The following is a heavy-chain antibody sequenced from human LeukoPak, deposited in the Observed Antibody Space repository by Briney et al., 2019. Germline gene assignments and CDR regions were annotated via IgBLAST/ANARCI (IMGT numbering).Heavy chain of an antibody. CDR2: INHSGST. V-gene: IGHV4-34*01. D-gene: IGHD6-19*01. J-gene: IGHJ5*02. CDR3: ARASSGWYNWFDP. Sequence: SETLSLTCAVFGGSFSSYFWSWIRQSPGKGLEWIGEINHSGSTNYNPSLKSRVTISLGTSKNQFSLRLSSVTAADTAVYYCARASSGWYNWFDPWGQGTLVTVSS. CDR1: GGSFSSYF.